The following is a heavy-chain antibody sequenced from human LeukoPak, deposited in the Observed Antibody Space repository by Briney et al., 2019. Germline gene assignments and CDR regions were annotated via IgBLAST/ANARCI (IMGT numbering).Heavy chain of an antibody. D-gene: IGHD1-26*01. Sequence: GESLKISCKGSGYSFSSYWISWVRQMPGKGLEWMGRIDVSHSYTNYSPSFQGHVTISADKSISTAYLQWSSLKASDTAMYYCARHMLVGAPVHFQHWGQGSLVTVSS. CDR1: GYSFSSYW. CDR2: IDVSHSYT. CDR3: ARHMLVGAPVHFQH. V-gene: IGHV5-10-1*01. J-gene: IGHJ1*01.